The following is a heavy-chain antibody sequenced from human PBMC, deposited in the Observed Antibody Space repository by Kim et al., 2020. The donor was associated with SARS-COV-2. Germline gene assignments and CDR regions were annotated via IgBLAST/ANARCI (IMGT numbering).Heavy chain of an antibody. J-gene: IGHJ6*02. V-gene: IGHV3-53*01. CDR3: ARDPDLPNGMVV. CDR1: GFTVNSDY. Sequence: GGSLRLSCVVSGFTVNSDYMSWVRQAPAKGLEWVSTIYRDGSIYYADSVKGRFTFSRDNSKNALYLQMNTLRPGDTAVYYCARDPDLPNGMVVWGQGTAVTVSS. CDR2: IYRDGSI.